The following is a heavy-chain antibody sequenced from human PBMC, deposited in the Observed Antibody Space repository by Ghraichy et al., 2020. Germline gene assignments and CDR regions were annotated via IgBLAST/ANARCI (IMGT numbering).Heavy chain of an antibody. Sequence: GGSLRLSCAASGFTFSSYSMNWVRQAPGKGLEWVSYISSSSTIYYADSVKGRFTISRDNAKNSLYLQMNSLRAEDTAVYYCARDSDTYYYDSSDAFDIWGQGTMVTVSS. CDR1: GFTFSSYS. CDR3: ARDSDTYYYDSSDAFDI. D-gene: IGHD3-22*01. V-gene: IGHV3-48*01. J-gene: IGHJ3*02. CDR2: ISSSSTI.